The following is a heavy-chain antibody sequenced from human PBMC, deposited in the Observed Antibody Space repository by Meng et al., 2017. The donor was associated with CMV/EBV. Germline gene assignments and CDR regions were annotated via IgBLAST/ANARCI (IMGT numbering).Heavy chain of an antibody. J-gene: IGHJ6*02. CDR2: IRSKAYGGTT. V-gene: IGHV3-49*04. Sequence: GESLKISCAASGFTFGGYAMSWVRQAPGKGLEWVGFIRSKAYGGTTEYAASVKGRFTISRDDSKSIAYLQMNSLKTEDTAVYYCTRDDCSSTSCYGVLYYYGMDVWGQGTTVTVSS. CDR3: TRDDCSSTSCYGVLYYYGMDV. D-gene: IGHD2-2*01. CDR1: GFTFGGYA.